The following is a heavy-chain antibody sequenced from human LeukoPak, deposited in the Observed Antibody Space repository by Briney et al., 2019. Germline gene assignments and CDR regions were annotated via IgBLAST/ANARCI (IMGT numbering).Heavy chain of an antibody. CDR2: INHDGSNI. V-gene: IGHV3-74*01. Sequence: GGFLRLSCAASGFTFSGSWIHWVRQAPGKGLLWVSLINHDGSNINYADSVKGRFTISRDTAKNTLYLQMNSLRAEDTAVYYCARAGPNWRIDYWGQGTLVTVSS. D-gene: IGHD1-1*01. CDR3: ARAGPNWRIDY. CDR1: GFTFSGSW. J-gene: IGHJ4*02.